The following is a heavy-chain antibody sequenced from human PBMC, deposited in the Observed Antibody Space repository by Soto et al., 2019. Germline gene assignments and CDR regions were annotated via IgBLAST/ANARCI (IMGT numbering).Heavy chain of an antibody. Sequence: SETLSLTCTVSGGSISNNNYYWGWIRQPPGKGLEWIATIFYTGNTFYNPSLKSRVTISVDTSKNQFSLKLSSVTAADSAVYYCARLFSVYYAERFFYLDYWGQGSQVTVSS. V-gene: IGHV4-39*01. D-gene: IGHD3-3*01. CDR3: ARLFSVYYAERFFYLDY. CDR1: GGSISNNNYY. J-gene: IGHJ4*02. CDR2: IFYTGNT.